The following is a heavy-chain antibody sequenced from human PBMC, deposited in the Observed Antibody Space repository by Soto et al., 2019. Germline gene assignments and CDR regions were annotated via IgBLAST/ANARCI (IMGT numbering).Heavy chain of an antibody. CDR2: IYYSGST. CDR1: GGSISSYY. V-gene: IGHV4-59*08. D-gene: IGHD3-10*01. J-gene: IGHJ6*03. CDR3: ARHQFFFVSGSYWAPYYYYYMDV. Sequence: SETLSLTCTVSGGSISSYYWSWIRQPPGKGLEWIGYIYYSGSTNYNPSLKSRVTISVDTSKNQFSLKLSSVTAADTAVYYSARHQFFFVSGSYWAPYYYYYMDVGGKGTRVTVPS.